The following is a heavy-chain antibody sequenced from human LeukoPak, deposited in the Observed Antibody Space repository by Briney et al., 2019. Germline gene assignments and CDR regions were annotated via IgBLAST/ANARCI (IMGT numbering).Heavy chain of an antibody. CDR2: ISSSSSYI. Sequence: GGSLRLSCAASGFTFSSYSMNWVRQAPGKGLEWVSSISSSSSYIYYADSVKGRFTISRDNAKNSLYLQMNSLRAEDTAVYYCAREGYYYGSGSSPFGYWGQGTLVTVSS. CDR3: AREGYYYGSGSSPFGY. J-gene: IGHJ4*02. D-gene: IGHD3-10*01. V-gene: IGHV3-21*01. CDR1: GFTFSSYS.